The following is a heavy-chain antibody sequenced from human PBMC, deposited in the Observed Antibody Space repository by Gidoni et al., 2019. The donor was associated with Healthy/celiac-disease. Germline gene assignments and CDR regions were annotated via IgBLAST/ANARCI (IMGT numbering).Heavy chain of an antibody. CDR3: AVAWELLSAPGY. D-gene: IGHD1-26*01. J-gene: IGHJ4*02. Sequence: QVQLVESGGGVVQPGRSLRLSCAASGFTFSSYGMHWVRQAPGKGLEWVAVIWYDGSNTYYADSVKGRFTISRDNSKNTLYLQMNSLRAEDTAVYYCAVAWELLSAPGYWGQGTLVTVSS. V-gene: IGHV3-33*01. CDR1: GFTFSSYG. CDR2: IWYDGSNT.